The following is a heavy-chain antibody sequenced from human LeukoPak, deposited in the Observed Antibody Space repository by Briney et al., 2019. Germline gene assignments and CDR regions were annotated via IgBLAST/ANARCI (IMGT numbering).Heavy chain of an antibody. CDR2: IYKTGST. V-gene: IGHV4-31*03. D-gene: IGHD3-10*01. CDR3: ARGHYGSGIHQGAFDI. J-gene: IGHJ3*02. CDR1: GDSITSGGYY. Sequence: PSETLSLTCTVSGDSITSGGYYWTWIRQRPGKGLEWIGYIYKTGSTYYNPSLKSRVTMSVDTSRNQFSLKLNSVTAADTAVYYCARGHYGSGIHQGAFDIWGQGTIVTVSS.